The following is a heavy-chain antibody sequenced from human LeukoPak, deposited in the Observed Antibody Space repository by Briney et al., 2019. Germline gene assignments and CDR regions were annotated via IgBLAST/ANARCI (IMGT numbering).Heavy chain of an antibody. D-gene: IGHD5-18*01. CDR3: ARGTAVVTFNY. Sequence: SETLSLTSTVSGGSISSYYWSWIRQPPGKGLEWIGYIYYSGSTNYNPSLKSRVTISVDTSKNQFSLKLSSATAADTAVYYCARGTAVVTFNYWGQGALVTVSS. V-gene: IGHV4-59*01. CDR1: GGSISSYY. J-gene: IGHJ4*02. CDR2: IYYSGST.